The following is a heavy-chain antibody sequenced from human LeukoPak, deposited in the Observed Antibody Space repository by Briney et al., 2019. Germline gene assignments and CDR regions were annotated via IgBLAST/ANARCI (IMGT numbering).Heavy chain of an antibody. J-gene: IGHJ3*02. D-gene: IGHD3-10*01. Sequence: PSQTLSLTCTVSGGSISTAGYYWSWIRQPPGKGLEWIGYVSYSGGTYYNPSLKSPLSISMDTSKGQFSLKMSSVTAADTAIYYCASTSKYIGSGRDESFDIWGQGTMVTVSS. CDR3: ASTSKYIGSGRDESFDI. V-gene: IGHV4-30-4*01. CDR2: VSYSGGT. CDR1: GGSISTAGYY.